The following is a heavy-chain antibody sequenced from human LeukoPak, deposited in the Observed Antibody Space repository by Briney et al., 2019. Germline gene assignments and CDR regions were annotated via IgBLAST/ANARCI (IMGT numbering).Heavy chain of an antibody. Sequence: GSLRLSCAASGFTFRNAWITWVRQGSGKGLEWVGRIKSKTDGGTTDYAAPVKGGFTISRDDSKNTLYLQMNSLKTEDTAVYYCTTSLISGYYIDYWGQGTLVTVSS. CDR2: IKSKTDGGTT. J-gene: IGHJ4*02. V-gene: IGHV3-15*01. D-gene: IGHD3-22*01. CDR3: TTSLISGYYIDY. CDR1: GFTFRNAW.